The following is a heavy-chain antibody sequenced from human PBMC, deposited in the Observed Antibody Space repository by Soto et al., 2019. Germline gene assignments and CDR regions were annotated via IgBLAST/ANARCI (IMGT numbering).Heavy chain of an antibody. CDR1: GFTFSSYG. Sequence: LRLSCAASGFTFSSYGMHWVRQAPGKGLEWVAVISYDGSNKYYADSVKGRFTISRDNSKNTLYLQMNSLRAEDTAVYYCAKELFDWLLYAQFYYYGMDVWGQGTTVTVSS. V-gene: IGHV3-30*18. CDR2: ISYDGSNK. J-gene: IGHJ6*02. CDR3: AKELFDWLLYAQFYYYGMDV. D-gene: IGHD3-9*01.